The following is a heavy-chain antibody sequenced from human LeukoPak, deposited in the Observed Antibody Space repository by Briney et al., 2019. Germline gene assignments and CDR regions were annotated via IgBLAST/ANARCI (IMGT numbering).Heavy chain of an antibody. J-gene: IGHJ6*03. D-gene: IGHD1-26*01. CDR1: GGTFSSYA. V-gene: IGHV1-69*06. CDR3: ARSPPPKIVSGSYYEAKYYYYYYMDV. CDR2: IIPIFGTA. Sequence: ASVKVSCKASGGTFSSYAISWVRQAPGQGLEWMGGIIPIFGTANYAQKFQDRVTITADKSTSTAYMELSSLRSEDTAVYYCARSPPPKIVSGSYYEAKYYYYYYMDVWGKGTTVTVSS.